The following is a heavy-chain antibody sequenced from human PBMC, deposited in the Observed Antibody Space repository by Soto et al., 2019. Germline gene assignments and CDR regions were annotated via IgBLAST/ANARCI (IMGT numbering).Heavy chain of an antibody. D-gene: IGHD6-19*01. CDR2: VYYTGST. CDR3: ARSVAVPGAHIDY. V-gene: IGHV4-59*01. J-gene: IGHJ4*02. Sequence: SETLSLTCSVSGGSISGSYWSWIRQSPGKGLEWLGYVYYTGSTNYSPSLRSRVSISVDASKNEFSLRLSSVTAADTAVYFCARSVAVPGAHIDYWGQGTQVTVYS. CDR1: GGSISGSY.